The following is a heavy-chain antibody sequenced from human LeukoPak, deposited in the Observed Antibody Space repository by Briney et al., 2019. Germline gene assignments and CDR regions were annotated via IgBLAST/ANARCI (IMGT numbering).Heavy chain of an antibody. CDR2: IYYSGST. Sequence: SETLSLTCTVSGGSISSYYWSWIRQPPGKGLEWIGYIYYSGSTNYNPSLKSRVTISVDTSKNQFSLKLSSVTAADTAVYYCARLRGQLVYYYYYYYMDVWGKGTTVTVSS. J-gene: IGHJ6*03. CDR1: GGSISSYY. D-gene: IGHD6-6*01. CDR3: ARLRGQLVYYYYYYYMDV. V-gene: IGHV4-59*01.